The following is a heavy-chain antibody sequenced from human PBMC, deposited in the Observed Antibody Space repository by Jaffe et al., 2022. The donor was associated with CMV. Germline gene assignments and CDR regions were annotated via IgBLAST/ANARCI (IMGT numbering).Heavy chain of an antibody. D-gene: IGHD4-17*01. J-gene: IGHJ5*02. CDR2: ISYSGPT. CDR3: ARHGREDYGRSKNWFDP. Sequence: QLQLQESGPGLVRPSETLSLTCTVSDYSISSSTYHWGWIRQPPGKGLEWIGTISYSGPTYYNPSLKSRVTISVDTSKNQFSLKLSSVTAADTAVYYCARHGREDYGRSKNWFDPWGQGTLVTVSS. V-gene: IGHV4-39*01. CDR1: DYSISSSTYH.